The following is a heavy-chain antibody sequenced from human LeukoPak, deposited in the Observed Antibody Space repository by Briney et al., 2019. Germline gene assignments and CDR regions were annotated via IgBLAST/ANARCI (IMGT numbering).Heavy chain of an antibody. CDR2: ISYDGSNK. CDR1: GFTFSSYG. Sequence: GGSLRLSCAASGFTFSSYGMHWVRQAPGKRLEWVAVISYDGSNKYYADSVKGRFTISRDNSKNTLYLQMNSLRAEDTAVYYCANLPLGNWGQGTLVTVSS. CDR3: ANLPLGN. J-gene: IGHJ4*02. V-gene: IGHV3-30*18. D-gene: IGHD7-27*01.